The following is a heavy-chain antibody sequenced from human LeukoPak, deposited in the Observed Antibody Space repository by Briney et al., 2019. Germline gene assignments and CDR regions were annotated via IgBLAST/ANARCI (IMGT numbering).Heavy chain of an antibody. CDR2: INHSGST. D-gene: IGHD2-21*02. CDR1: GGSFSGYY. CDR3: ARRGAAYCGGDCRSYYYYYMDV. V-gene: IGHV4-34*01. J-gene: IGHJ6*03. Sequence: PSETLSLTCAVYGGSFSGYYWSWIRQPPGKGLEWIGEINHSGSTNYNPSLESRVTISVDTSTNQFSLKLSSVTAADTAVYYCARRGAAYCGGDCRSYYYYYMDVWGKGTTVTVSS.